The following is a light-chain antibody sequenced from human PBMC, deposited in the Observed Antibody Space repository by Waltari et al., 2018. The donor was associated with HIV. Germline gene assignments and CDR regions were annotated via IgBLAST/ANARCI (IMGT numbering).Light chain of an antibody. V-gene: IGLV2-8*01. CDR2: AVS. J-gene: IGLJ2*01. Sequence: QSALTQPPSASGSPGQSVTISCTGTRSDGGGYNYVSWYQKHPGKAPKRMIYAVSKRPSGVPDRFSGSKSGNTASLTVSGLQAEDEAEYYCSSYAGSNNVIFGGGTKLTVL. CDR1: RSDGGGYNY. CDR3: SSYAGSNNVI.